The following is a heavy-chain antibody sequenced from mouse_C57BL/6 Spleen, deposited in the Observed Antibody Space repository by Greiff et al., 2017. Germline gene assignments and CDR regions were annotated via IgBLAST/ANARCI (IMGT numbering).Heavy chain of an antibody. CDR1: GFTFSSYA. D-gene: IGHD4-1*01. V-gene: IGHV5-4*01. J-gene: IGHJ2*01. Sequence: EVKLVESGGGLVKPGGSLKLSCAASGFTFSSYAMSWVRQTPEKRLEWVATISDGGSYTYYPDNVKGRFTISRDNAKNNLYLQMSHLKSEDTAMYYCARELTGTFYYWGQGTTLTVSS. CDR3: ARELTGTFYY. CDR2: ISDGGSYT.